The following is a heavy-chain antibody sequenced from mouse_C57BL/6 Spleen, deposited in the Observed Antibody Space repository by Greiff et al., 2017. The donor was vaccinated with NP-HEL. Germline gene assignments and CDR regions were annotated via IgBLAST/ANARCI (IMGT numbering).Heavy chain of an antibody. V-gene: IGHV1-82*01. Sequence: QVQLQQSGPELVKPGASVKISCKASGYAFSSSWMNWVKQRPGQGLEWIGRIYPGDGDTNYNGKFKGKATLTADKSSSTAYMQLSSLTSEDSAVYFFARDEYYFDYWGQGTTLTVSS. CDR1: GYAFSSSW. CDR3: ARDEYYFDY. J-gene: IGHJ2*01. CDR2: IYPGDGDT.